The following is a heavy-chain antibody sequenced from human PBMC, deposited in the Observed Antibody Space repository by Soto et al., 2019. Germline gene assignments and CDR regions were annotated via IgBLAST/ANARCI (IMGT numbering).Heavy chain of an antibody. CDR1: GESFTRYS. D-gene: IGHD4-4*01. J-gene: IGHJ4*02. V-gene: IGHV4-34*01. CDR2: IHYSGST. CDR3: ARQYSSHFDY. Sequence: SETLSLTCPVYGESFTRYSSSWIRQPPGEGLEWIGSIHYSGSTDYNPSLKSRVTISVDTSKNQFSLKLSSVTATDTAVYYCARQYSSHFDYWGQGTLVTVSS.